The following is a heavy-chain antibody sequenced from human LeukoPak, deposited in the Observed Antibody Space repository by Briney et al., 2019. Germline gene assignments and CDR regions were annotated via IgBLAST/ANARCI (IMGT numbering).Heavy chain of an antibody. J-gene: IGHJ5*02. D-gene: IGHD6-13*01. CDR1: GGSFSGYY. CDR3: ARLVYGQQLGGPLNWFDP. V-gene: IGHV4-34*01. CDR2: INHSGST. Sequence: PSGTLSLTCAVYGGSFSGYYWSWIRQPPGKGLEWIGEINHSGSTNYNPSLKSRVTISVDTSKNQFSLKLSSVTAADTAVYYCARLVYGQQLGGPLNWFDPWGQGTLVTVSS.